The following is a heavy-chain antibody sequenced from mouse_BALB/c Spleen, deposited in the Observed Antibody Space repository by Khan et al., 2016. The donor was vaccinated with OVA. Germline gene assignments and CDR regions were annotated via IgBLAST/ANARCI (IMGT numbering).Heavy chain of an antibody. Sequence: EVELVESGGGLVKPGGSLKVSCAVSGFTLSRYAMSWVRQTPEKRLEWVATISSGGTYTYYPDSVQGRFTISRDNAENTLYLQMSSLRSEDTAMYYCARADGYYGRGAMDYWGQGTSVTVSS. J-gene: IGHJ4*01. D-gene: IGHD2-3*01. CDR3: ARADGYYGRGAMDY. CDR1: GFTLSRYA. V-gene: IGHV5-9-3*01. CDR2: ISSGGTYT.